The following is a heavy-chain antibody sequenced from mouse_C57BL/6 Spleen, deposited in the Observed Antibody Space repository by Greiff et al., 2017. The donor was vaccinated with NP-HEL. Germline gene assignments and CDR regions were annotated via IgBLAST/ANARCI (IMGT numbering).Heavy chain of an antibody. CDR2: INPNNGGT. Sequence: EVQLQQSGPELVKPGASVKISCKASGYTFTDYYMNWVKQSHGKSLEWIGDINPNNGGTSYNQKCKGKATLTVDKSSSTAYMELRSLTSEDSAVYYCARAEILPHWYFDVWGTRTTVTVSS. CDR3: ARAEILPHWYFDV. CDR1: GYTFTDYY. J-gene: IGHJ1*03. V-gene: IGHV1-26*01. D-gene: IGHD2-1*01.